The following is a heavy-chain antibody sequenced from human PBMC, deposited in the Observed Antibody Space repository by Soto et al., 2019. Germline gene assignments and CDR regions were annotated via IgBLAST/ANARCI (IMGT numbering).Heavy chain of an antibody. Sequence: QVQLVQSGAEVKKPGSSVKVSCKASGGTFSSYAISWVRQAPGQGLEWMGGIIPIFVTANYAQKFQGRVTITADESTSTAYMEMSSLRSEDTAVYYCALVRGSSYYYYSGMDVWGQGTTVTVSS. CDR1: GGTFSSYA. D-gene: IGHD6-6*01. V-gene: IGHV1-69*12. CDR3: ALVRGSSYYYYSGMDV. J-gene: IGHJ6*02. CDR2: IIPIFVTA.